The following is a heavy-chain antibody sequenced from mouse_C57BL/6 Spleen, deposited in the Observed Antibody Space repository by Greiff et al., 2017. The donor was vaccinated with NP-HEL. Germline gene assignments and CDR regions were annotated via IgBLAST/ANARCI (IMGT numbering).Heavy chain of an antibody. J-gene: IGHJ1*03. V-gene: IGHV1-9*01. Sequence: VQLKQSGAELMKPGASVKLSCKATGYTFTGYWIEWVKQRPGHGLEWIGEILPGSGSTNYNEKFKGKATFTADTSSNTAYMQLSSLTTEDSAIYYCAGVTTGPSPESYWYFDVWGTGTTVTVSS. CDR3: AGVTTGPSPESYWYFDV. D-gene: IGHD1-1*01. CDR2: ILPGSGST. CDR1: GYTFTGYW.